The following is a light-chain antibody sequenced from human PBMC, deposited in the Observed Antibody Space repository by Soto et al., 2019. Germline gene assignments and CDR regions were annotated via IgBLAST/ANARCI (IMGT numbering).Light chain of an antibody. V-gene: IGLV1-44*01. CDR2: DND. Sequence: QSVLAQPPSASGTPGQRVSISCSGSSSNIGSSSVNWYQHVPGAAPQLLVYDNDQRPSEVPDRFSGSKSGTSASLAISGLRSDDEDVYYCAAWDDTLKSWVFGGGTKLTVL. J-gene: IGLJ3*02. CDR3: AAWDDTLKSWV. CDR1: SSNIGSSS.